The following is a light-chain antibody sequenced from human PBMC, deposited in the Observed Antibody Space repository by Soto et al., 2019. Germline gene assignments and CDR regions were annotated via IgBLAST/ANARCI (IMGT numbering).Light chain of an antibody. CDR2: DAS. J-gene: IGKJ2*01. V-gene: IGKV1-5*02. Sequence: MQMTQSHSTLSASVGDRVTIICRASQSIASWLAWYQQKPGKAPELLIYDASTLKSGVPARFSGSGSVTDFTLTISDLQPDDFATYSCPQYNTYEFGQGTKVDIK. CDR3: PQYNTYE. CDR1: QSIASW.